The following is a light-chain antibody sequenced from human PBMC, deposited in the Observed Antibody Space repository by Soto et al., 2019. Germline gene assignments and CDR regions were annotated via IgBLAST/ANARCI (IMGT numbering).Light chain of an antibody. Sequence: DIQMTQSPSSLSASVGDRVTITCRASQVISNYLAWYQQKPGKVPKLLIYAASTLQSGVPSRFSGSGSGTDFTLTISSLQPEDVASYYCQNHNSAPITFGQGTRRE. J-gene: IGKJ5*01. CDR1: QVISNY. CDR3: QNHNSAPIT. V-gene: IGKV1-27*01. CDR2: AAS.